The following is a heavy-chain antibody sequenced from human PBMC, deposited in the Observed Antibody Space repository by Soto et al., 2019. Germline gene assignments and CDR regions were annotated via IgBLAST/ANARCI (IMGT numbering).Heavy chain of an antibody. CDR3: ARYESRYCGSTSCYSLDY. V-gene: IGHV3-11*06. D-gene: IGHD2-2*01. CDR2: ISSSSSYT. Sequence: GGSLRLSCAASGFTFSDYYMSWIRQAPGKGLEWVSYISSSSSYTNYADSVKGRFTISRDNAKNSLYLQMNSLRAEDTAVYYCARYESRYCGSTSCYSLDYWGQGTLVTVSS. J-gene: IGHJ4*02. CDR1: GFTFSDYY.